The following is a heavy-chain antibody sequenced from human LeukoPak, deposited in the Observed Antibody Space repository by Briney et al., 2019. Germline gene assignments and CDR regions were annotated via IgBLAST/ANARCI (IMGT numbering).Heavy chain of an antibody. CDR1: GFTFSDYY. CDR2: ISSSGSTI. V-gene: IGHV3-11*01. Sequence: GGSLRLSCAASGFTFSDYYMSWIRQAPGKGLEWVSYISSSGSTIYYADSVKGRFTISRDNTKNSLYLQMNSLRAEDTAVYYCARDRTGPHYYGMDVWGQGTTVTISS. CDR3: ARDRTGPHYYGMDV. J-gene: IGHJ6*02. D-gene: IGHD1-1*01.